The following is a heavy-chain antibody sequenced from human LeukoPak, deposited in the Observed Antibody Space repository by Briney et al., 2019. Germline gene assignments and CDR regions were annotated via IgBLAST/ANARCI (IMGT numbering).Heavy chain of an antibody. D-gene: IGHD3-16*02. CDR1: AGSSSGYY. J-gene: IGHJ6*03. CDR2: INHSGST. CDR3: ARDYVWGSYRYYYYYMDA. V-gene: IGHV4-34*01. Sequence: SETLSPTCAVYAGSSSGYYGSWIRPPPGKGLEWIGEINHSGSTNYNPSLRSRATIPVDTSKNQFSLKLSSVTAADTAVYYCARDYVWGSYRYYYYYMDAWGKGTTVTISS.